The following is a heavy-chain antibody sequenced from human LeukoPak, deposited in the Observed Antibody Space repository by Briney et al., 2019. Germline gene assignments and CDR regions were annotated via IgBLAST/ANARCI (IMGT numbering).Heavy chain of an antibody. CDR1: GGTFSSYA. J-gene: IGHJ6*02. V-gene: IGHV1-69*04. D-gene: IGHD3-10*01. Sequence: GASVKVSCKASGGTFSSYAISWVRQAPGQGLEWMGRIIPIFGIANYAQKFQGRVTITADKSTSTAYMELSSLRSEDTAVYYCARGEVYCGSGRDMDVWGQGTTVTVSS. CDR2: IIPIFGIA. CDR3: ARGEVYCGSGRDMDV.